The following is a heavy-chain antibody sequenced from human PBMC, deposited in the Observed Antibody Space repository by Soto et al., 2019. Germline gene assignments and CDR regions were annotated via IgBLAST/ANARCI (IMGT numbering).Heavy chain of an antibody. J-gene: IGHJ4*02. V-gene: IGHV4-34*01. D-gene: IGHD3-22*01. CDR1: GGPFSDFH. CDR2: INHGGAT. CDR3: AIGRQDITMIVVVSAGASYFLDS. Sequence: QVQLQQWGAGLLKPSETLSLTCAVYGGPFSDFHWTWIRQPPGKGLEWIGEINHGGATNYNPSLKSRVTISVDTAKNQFSLKLRSVTAADTAVYYCAIGRQDITMIVVVSAGASYFLDSWGQGTLVTVSS.